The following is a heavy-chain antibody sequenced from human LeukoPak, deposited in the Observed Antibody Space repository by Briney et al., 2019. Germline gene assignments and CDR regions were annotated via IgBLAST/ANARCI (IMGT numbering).Heavy chain of an antibody. CDR2: IYHSGST. D-gene: IGHD1-1*01. J-gene: IGHJ4*02. Sequence: PSETLSLTCAVSGYSISSGYYWGWIRQPPGKGLEWIGNIYHSGSTYYSPSLKSRVTISVDTSKNQFSLQLRSVTAAVTAVYYCARHKPSTGEIDYWGQGTLVTVSS. V-gene: IGHV4-38-2*01. CDR1: GYSISSGYY. CDR3: ARHKPSTGEIDY.